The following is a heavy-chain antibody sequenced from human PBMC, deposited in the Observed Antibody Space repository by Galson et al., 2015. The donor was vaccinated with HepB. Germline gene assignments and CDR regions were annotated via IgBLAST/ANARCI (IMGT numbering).Heavy chain of an antibody. V-gene: IGHV4-39*01. J-gene: IGHJ4*02. Sequence: EPLSLTCTVSGGPIDGTTFYWGWIRQTPGKGLEWIASTYFNGNSYENPSLRSRVSIFVDTSRNEFFLKLRSVTAADTAVYYCAKSPGYWSFDSWARERRSPSRQ. D-gene: IGHD3-9*01. CDR2: TYFNGNS. CDR3: AKSPGYWSFDS. CDR1: GGPIDGTTFY.